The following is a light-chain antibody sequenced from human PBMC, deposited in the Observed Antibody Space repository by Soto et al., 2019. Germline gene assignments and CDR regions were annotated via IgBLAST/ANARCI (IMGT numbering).Light chain of an antibody. CDR2: GNI. CDR1: SSNIGADYD. CDR3: QSYDSTLSARYV. V-gene: IGLV1-40*01. Sequence: QSVLTQPPSVSGAPGQRFTISCTGSSSNIGADYDVHWYQQRPGTAPKLLIFGNINRPSGVPDRFSGSKSGTSASLAITVLQAEDEGDYYCQSYDSTLSARYVFGTGTKLTVL. J-gene: IGLJ1*01.